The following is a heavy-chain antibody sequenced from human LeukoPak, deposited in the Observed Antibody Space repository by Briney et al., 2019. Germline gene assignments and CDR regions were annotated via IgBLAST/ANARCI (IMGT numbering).Heavy chain of an antibody. CDR2: IIPMFDKA. CDR3: ARDRAIEATKEAGSLAGFFDY. Sequence: SVRISCKASGDTFSSYAISWVRQAPGQGLEWMGGIIPMFDKANYAQKLQGRVTISAVESTTTAYLELSSLTSEDTAVYYCARDRAIEATKEAGSLAGFFDYWGQGTLVTVSS. D-gene: IGHD5-12*01. J-gene: IGHJ4*02. CDR1: GDTFSSYA. V-gene: IGHV1-69*01.